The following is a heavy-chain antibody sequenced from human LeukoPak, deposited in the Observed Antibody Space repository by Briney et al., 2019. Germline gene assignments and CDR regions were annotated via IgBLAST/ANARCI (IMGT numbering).Heavy chain of an antibody. CDR2: IKSKTDGGTT. V-gene: IGHV3-15*01. CDR1: GFTFINPW. Sequence: GGSLRLSCAASGFTFINPWMSWVRQAPGRGREWVGRIKSKTDGGTTDYAAIVKGRFTISRDHSKNTLYLQMNSLKTEDTAVYYCTTDPGSSWYFFYGRDPDYWGQGTLVTVSS. J-gene: IGHJ4*02. CDR3: TTDPGSSWYFFYGRDPDY. D-gene: IGHD6-13*01.